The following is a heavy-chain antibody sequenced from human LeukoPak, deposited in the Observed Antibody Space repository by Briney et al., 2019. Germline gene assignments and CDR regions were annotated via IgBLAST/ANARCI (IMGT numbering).Heavy chain of an antibody. V-gene: IGHV4-34*01. CDR3: ARGRDIVVVPAAPVGYYMDV. Sequence: SETLSLTCAVYGGSFSGYYWSWIRQPPGKGLEWVGEINNSGSTNYNPSLKSRVTISVDTSNNQFSLKLISVTAADTAVYYCARGRDIVVVPAAPVGYYMDVWGKGTAATVSS. D-gene: IGHD2-2*01. CDR1: GGSFSGYY. CDR2: INNSGST. J-gene: IGHJ6*03.